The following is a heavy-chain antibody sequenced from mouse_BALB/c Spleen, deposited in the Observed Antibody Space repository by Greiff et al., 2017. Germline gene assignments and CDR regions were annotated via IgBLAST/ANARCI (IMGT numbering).Heavy chain of an antibody. V-gene: IGHV5-12-2*01. CDR3: ARQGRSYAMDY. Sequence: EVHLVESGGGLVQPGGSLKLSCAASGFTFSSYTMSWVRQTPEKRLEWVAYISNGGGSTYYPDTVKGRFTISRDNAKNTLYLQMSSLKSEDTAMYYCARQGRSYAMDYWGQGTSVTVSS. CDR1: GFTFSSYT. CDR2: ISNGGGST. J-gene: IGHJ4*01.